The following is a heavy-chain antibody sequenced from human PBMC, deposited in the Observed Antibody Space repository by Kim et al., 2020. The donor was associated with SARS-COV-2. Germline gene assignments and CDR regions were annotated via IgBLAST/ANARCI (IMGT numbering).Heavy chain of an antibody. CDR3: AKRRSGSGPHDFDY. D-gene: IGHD3-10*01. V-gene: IGHV3-23*01. J-gene: IGHJ4*02. CDR2: ISGSGGNT. Sequence: GGSLRLSCAVSGFTFSNFAMSWVRQAPGKGLERVSSISGSGGNTYYADSVKGRLTISRDNSKNTQYLQMKSLRAEDTVEYYYAKRRSGSGPHDFDYWGQGTLVDVYS. CDR1: GFTFSNFA.